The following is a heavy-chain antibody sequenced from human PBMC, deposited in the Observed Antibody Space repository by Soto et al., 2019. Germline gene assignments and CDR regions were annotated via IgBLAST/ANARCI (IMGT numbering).Heavy chain of an antibody. CDR3: ARRPPNDAFDI. J-gene: IGHJ3*02. CDR2: IIPIFGTA. V-gene: IGHV1-69*13. CDR1: GGTFSSYA. Sequence: GASVKVSFKASGGTFSSYAISWLRQAPGQGLEWMGGIIPIFGTANYAQKFQGRVTITADESTSTAYMELSSLRSEDTAVYYCARRPPNDAFDIWGQGTMVTVSS.